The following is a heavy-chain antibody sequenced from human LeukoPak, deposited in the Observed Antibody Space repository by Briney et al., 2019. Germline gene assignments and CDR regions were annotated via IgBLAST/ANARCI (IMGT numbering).Heavy chain of an antibody. CDR3: AKGGGRYFDWLNDY. J-gene: IGHJ4*02. CDR1: GFTFSSYG. CDR2: IRYDGSNK. V-gene: IGHV3-30*02. Sequence: GGSLRLSCAASGFTFSSYGMHWVRQAPGKGLEWVAFIRYDGSNKYYADSVKGRFTISRDNSKNTLYLQMNSLRAEDTAVYYCAKGGGRYFDWLNDYWGQGTLVTVSS. D-gene: IGHD3-9*01.